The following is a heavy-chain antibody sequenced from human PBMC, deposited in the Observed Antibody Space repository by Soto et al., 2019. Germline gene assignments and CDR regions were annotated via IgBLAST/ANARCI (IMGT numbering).Heavy chain of an antibody. D-gene: IGHD3-3*01. V-gene: IGHV4-39*01. CDR2: IYYSGST. Sequence: SETLSLTCTVSGGSIGSSTYYWAWIRQPPGKGLEWIGSIYYSGSTFYNPSLKSRVTISVDTSKNQFSLKLSSVTAADTAVYYCARVYDFWSGGKWFDPWGQGTLVTVSS. J-gene: IGHJ5*02. CDR3: ARVYDFWSGGKWFDP. CDR1: GGSIGSSTYY.